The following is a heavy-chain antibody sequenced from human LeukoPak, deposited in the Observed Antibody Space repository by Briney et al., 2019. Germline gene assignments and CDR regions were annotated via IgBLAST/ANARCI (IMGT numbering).Heavy chain of an antibody. CDR2: INHSGST. CDR1: GGSFSGYY. J-gene: IGHJ4*02. Sequence: SETLSLTCAVYGGSFSGYYWSWIRQPPGKGLEWIGEINHSGSTNYNPSLKSRGTISVDTSKNQFSLKLSSVTAADTAVYYCARGRASSSHIDYWGQGTLVTVSS. V-gene: IGHV4-34*01. D-gene: IGHD6-13*01. CDR3: ARGRASSSHIDY.